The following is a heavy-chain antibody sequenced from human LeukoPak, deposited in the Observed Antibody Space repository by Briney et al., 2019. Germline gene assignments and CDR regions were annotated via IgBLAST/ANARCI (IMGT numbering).Heavy chain of an antibody. D-gene: IGHD6-13*01. J-gene: IGHJ1*01. CDR3: ARSSSWREYFQH. Sequence: GRSLRLSCAASGFTFSSYAMHWVRQAPGKGLEWVAVISYDGSNKYYADSVKGRFTISRDNSKNTLYLQMNSLRAEDTAVYYCARSSSWREYFQHWGQGTLVTVSS. CDR1: GFTFSSYA. V-gene: IGHV3-30-3*01. CDR2: ISYDGSNK.